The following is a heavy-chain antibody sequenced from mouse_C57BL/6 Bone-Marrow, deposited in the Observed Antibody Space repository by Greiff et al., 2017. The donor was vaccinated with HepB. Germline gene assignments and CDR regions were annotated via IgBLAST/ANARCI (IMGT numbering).Heavy chain of an antibody. D-gene: IGHD2-3*01. CDR3: AMSYDGYYGAWFAY. V-gene: IGHV1-72*01. CDR2: IDPNSGGT. CDR1: GYTFTSYW. Sequence: VQLQQPGAELVKPGASVKLSCKASGYTFTSYWMHWVKPRPGRGLEWIGRIDPNSGGTKYNEKFKSKATLTVDKPSSKAYMQLSSLTSEDSAVYYCAMSYDGYYGAWFAYWGQGTLVTVSA. J-gene: IGHJ3*01.